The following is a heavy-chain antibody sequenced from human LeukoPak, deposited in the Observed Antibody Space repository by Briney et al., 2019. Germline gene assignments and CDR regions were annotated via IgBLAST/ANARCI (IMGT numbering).Heavy chain of an antibody. CDR2: IAYSGST. V-gene: IGHV4-39*01. Sequence: SETLSLTCTVSGGSISNSNYCWGWIRQPRGKGLEWIGSIAYSGSTYYNPSLKSRDSISADTSKNQSSLKVTSVTAADTAVFYCARHYVDILTVGASYYYYGLDVWGQGTTVTVSS. CDR1: GGSISNSNYC. J-gene: IGHJ6*02. CDR3: ARHYVDILTVGASYYYYGLDV. D-gene: IGHD3-16*02.